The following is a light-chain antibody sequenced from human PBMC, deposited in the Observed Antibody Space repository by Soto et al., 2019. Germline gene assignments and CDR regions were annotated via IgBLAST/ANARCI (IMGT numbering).Light chain of an antibody. CDR1: QSVLYSSNNKNY. CDR2: WAS. Sequence: DIVMTQSPDSLAVSLGERATINCKSSQSVLYSSNNKNYLAWYQQKPGQPPKLLIYWASTRESGVPDRFSGSGSGTDFTLTISSLQADDVAVYYCQQYYKTPSYTLGQGTKLEIK. CDR3: QQYYKTPSYT. V-gene: IGKV4-1*01. J-gene: IGKJ2*01.